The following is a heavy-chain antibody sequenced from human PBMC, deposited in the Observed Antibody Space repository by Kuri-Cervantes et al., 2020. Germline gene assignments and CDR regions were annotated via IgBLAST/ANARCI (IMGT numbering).Heavy chain of an antibody. Sequence: SETLSLSCTVSGGSISSGGYYWSWIRQHPGKGLEWIGYIYYSGSTYYNPSLKSRVTISVDTSKNQFSLKLSSVTAADTAVYYCARESWRYDSSGCYFHYGMDVWGQGTTVTVSS. D-gene: IGHD3-22*01. CDR1: GGSISSGGYY. V-gene: IGHV4-31*03. CDR3: ARESWRYDSSGCYFHYGMDV. CDR2: IYYSGST. J-gene: IGHJ6*02.